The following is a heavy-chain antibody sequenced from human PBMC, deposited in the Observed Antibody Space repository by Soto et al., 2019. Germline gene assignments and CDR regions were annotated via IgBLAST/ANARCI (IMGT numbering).Heavy chain of an antibody. CDR3: ARDPPHCTNGVCYGPNWFDP. CDR1: GGSISSYY. D-gene: IGHD2-8*01. J-gene: IGHJ5*02. V-gene: IGHV4-4*07. CDR2: IYTSGST. Sequence: QVQLQESGPGLVKPSETLSLTCTVSGGSISSYYWSWIRQPAGKGLEWIGRIYTSGSTNYHPSLKSRVTMSVDTSKNQFSLKLSSVTAADTAVYYCARDPPHCTNGVCYGPNWFDPWGQGTLVTVSS.